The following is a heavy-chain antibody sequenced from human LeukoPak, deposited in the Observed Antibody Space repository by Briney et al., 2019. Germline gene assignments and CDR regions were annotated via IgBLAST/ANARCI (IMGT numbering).Heavy chain of an antibody. D-gene: IGHD6-13*01. V-gene: IGHV3-30*04. Sequence: PGGSLRLSCAASGFTFSGYAMHWVRQAPGKGLEWVSVISYDGSNKYYADSVKGRFTISRDNSKNTLYLQMNSLSGEDTAVYYCARDRIAAASTDWFDPWRQGTLVTDCS. CDR3: ARDRIAAASTDWFDP. CDR1: GFTFSGYA. J-gene: IGHJ5*02. CDR2: ISYDGSNK.